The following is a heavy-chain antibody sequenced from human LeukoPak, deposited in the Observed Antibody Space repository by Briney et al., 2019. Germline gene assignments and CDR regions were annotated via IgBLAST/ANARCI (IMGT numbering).Heavy chain of an antibody. CDR2: ISESGSGT. V-gene: IGHV3-23*01. Sequence: GGSLRLSCAVSGLTFSRYAMSWVRQAPGKGLEWVSAISESGSGTYYADSVKGRFTISRDNSKDSLSLQMNSLRAEDTAVYYCAKDIAQGYTFGSIEQDYWGQGTLVTVSS. D-gene: IGHD5-18*01. CDR3: AKDIAQGYTFGSIEQDY. CDR1: GLTFSRYA. J-gene: IGHJ4*02.